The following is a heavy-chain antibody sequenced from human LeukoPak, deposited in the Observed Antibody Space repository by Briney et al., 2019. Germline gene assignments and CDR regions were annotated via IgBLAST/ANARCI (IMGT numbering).Heavy chain of an antibody. CDR1: GFTFSSYG. Sequence: GGSLRLSCAASGFTFSSYGMHWVRQAPGKGLEWVAVISYDGSNKYYADSVKGRFTISRDNSKNTLYLQMNSLRAEDTAVYYCAKPYLMVYAISYFDYWGQGTLVTVSS. D-gene: IGHD2-8*01. V-gene: IGHV3-30*18. J-gene: IGHJ4*02. CDR3: AKPYLMVYAISYFDY. CDR2: ISYDGSNK.